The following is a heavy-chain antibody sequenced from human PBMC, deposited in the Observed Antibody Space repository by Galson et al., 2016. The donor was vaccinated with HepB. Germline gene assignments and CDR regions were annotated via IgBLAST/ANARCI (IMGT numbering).Heavy chain of an antibody. D-gene: IGHD3-3*01. J-gene: IGHJ4*02. CDR1: GFTFSSYS. Sequence: SLRLSCAASGFTFSSYSMNWVRQAPGKGLEWVSYISSSSSTIYYADSVKGRFTISRDNAKNSLYLQMNSLRDEDTAVYYCARDWAGDAVSITIFGVVLDYWVQGALVTVSS. CDR2: ISSSSSTI. V-gene: IGHV3-48*02. CDR3: ARDWAGDAVSITIFGVVLDY.